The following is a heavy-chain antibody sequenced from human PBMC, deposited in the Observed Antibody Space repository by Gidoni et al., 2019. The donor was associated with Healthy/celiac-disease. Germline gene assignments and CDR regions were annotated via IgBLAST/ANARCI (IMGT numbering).Heavy chain of an antibody. V-gene: IGHV3-30*18. CDR2: ISYDGSNK. CDR1: GFTFSSDG. D-gene: IGHD1-26*01. J-gene: IGHJ4*02. Sequence: QVQLVESGGGVVQPGRSLRLSCAASGFTFSSDGMHWVRQAPGKGLEWVAVISYDGSNKYYADSVKGRFTISRDNSKNTLYLQMNSLRAEDTAVYYCAKVGPGRWELIDYWGQGTLVTVSS. CDR3: AKVGPGRWELIDY.